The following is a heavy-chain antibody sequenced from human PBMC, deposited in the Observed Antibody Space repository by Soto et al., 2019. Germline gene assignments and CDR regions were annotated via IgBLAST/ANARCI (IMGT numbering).Heavy chain of an antibody. V-gene: IGHV3-74*01. D-gene: IGHD6-19*01. CDR2: ISNDGSST. CDR3: ARDSYSSATH. CDR1: GLPFSDNW. Sequence: VQLVESGGGLVQPGGSLRLSCAASGLPFSDNWMHWVRQAPGKGLVWVSRISNDGSSTTYADSVKGRFTVSRDNAQNTLYLQMSGLRAEDTAMYYCARDSYSSATHWGQGTLVTVSS. J-gene: IGHJ4*02.